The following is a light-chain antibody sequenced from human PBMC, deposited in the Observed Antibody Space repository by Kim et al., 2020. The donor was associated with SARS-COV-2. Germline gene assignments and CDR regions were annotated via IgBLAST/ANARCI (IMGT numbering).Light chain of an antibody. Sequence: ASVGDRVTITCRASQSISNSLNWYQQKPGKAPKLLIYAASSLQSGAPSRFSGSASGTDFTLTISSLQPEDFATYYCQQSYSSTWTFGQGTKVDIK. CDR3: QQSYSSTWT. CDR2: AAS. V-gene: IGKV1-39*01. J-gene: IGKJ1*01. CDR1: QSISNS.